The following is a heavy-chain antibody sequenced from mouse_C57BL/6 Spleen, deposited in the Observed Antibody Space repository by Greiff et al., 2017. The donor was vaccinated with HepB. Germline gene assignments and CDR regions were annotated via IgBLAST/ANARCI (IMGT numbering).Heavy chain of an antibody. CDR3: ARWDYYGSRDAMDY. CDR2: IYPGDGDT. V-gene: IGHV1-80*01. D-gene: IGHD1-1*01. CDR1: GYAFSSYW. Sequence: QVQLQQSGAELVKPGASVKISCKASGYAFSSYWMNWVKQRPGKGLEWIGQIYPGDGDTNYNGKFKGKATLTADKSSSTAYMQLSILTSEDSAVYFCARWDYYGSRDAMDYWGQGTSVTVSS. J-gene: IGHJ4*01.